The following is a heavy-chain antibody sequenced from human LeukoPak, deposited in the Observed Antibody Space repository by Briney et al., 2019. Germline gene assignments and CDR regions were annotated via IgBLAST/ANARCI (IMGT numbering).Heavy chain of an antibody. D-gene: IGHD3-9*01. Sequence: SETLSLTCTVSGGSISGSSYYWGWIRQPPGKVLEWIGSIYYSGNAFYNPSLKSRVTILVDTSKNQFSLEVDSVTAADTAMYYCASQLDTTGDYAGFFDSWGQGALVTVSS. CDR2: IYYSGNA. CDR1: GGSISGSSYY. V-gene: IGHV4-39*01. J-gene: IGHJ4*02. CDR3: ASQLDTTGDYAGFFDS.